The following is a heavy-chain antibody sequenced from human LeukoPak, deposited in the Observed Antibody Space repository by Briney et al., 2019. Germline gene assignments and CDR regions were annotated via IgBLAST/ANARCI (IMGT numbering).Heavy chain of an antibody. J-gene: IGHJ4*02. V-gene: IGHV5-51*01. D-gene: IGHD4-17*01. CDR2: IYPDDSDT. CDR1: GYTFSSHW. CDR3: AIIYADSRAFDY. Sequence: GESLKISCKGSGYTFSSHWIAWVRQLPGKGLDWMGIIYPDDSDTRYSPFFQGQVTISADKSISTAYLQWGSLKASDTATYYCAIIYADSRAFDYWGQGTLVTVSS.